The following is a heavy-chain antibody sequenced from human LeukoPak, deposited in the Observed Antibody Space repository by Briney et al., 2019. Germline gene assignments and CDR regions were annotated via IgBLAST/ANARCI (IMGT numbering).Heavy chain of an antibody. CDR1: GYTCTSYD. J-gene: IGHJ4*02. CDR3: ARGDLVGADDTNFDY. Sequence: ASVKVSCKASGYTCTSYDINWVRQATGQGLEWMGWMNPNSGNTGYAQKFQGRVTITRNSSISTAYMELSSLRSEDTAVYYCARGDLVGADDTNFDYWGQGTLVTVSS. V-gene: IGHV1-8*03. D-gene: IGHD1-26*01. CDR2: MNPNSGNT.